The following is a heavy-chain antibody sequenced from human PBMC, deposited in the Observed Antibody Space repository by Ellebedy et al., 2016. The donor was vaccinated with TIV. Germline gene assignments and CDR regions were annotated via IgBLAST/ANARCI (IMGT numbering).Heavy chain of an antibody. D-gene: IGHD4-17*01. Sequence: GESLKISCAASGFNFRSYWMTWVRQAPGKGLEWVAKIRQEGDEIYYVESVKGRFTISRDNAKNSLFLQMNSLRVEDTAVYYCARRASYGDYAVQVNPWFDPWGQGTLVTVSS. CDR3: ARRASYGDYAVQVNPWFDP. CDR1: GFNFRSYW. CDR2: IRQEGDEI. J-gene: IGHJ5*02. V-gene: IGHV3-7*01.